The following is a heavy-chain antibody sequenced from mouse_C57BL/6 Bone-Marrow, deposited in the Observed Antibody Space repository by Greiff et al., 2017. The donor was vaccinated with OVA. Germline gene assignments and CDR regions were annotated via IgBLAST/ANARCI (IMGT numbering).Heavy chain of an antibody. CDR2: IDPSDSYT. CDR1: GYTFTSYW. CDR3: ARSGYYGSREVLYYFDY. J-gene: IGHJ2*01. Sequence: QVQLQQPGAELVMPGASVKLSCKASGYTFTSYWMHWVKQRPGQGLEWIGEIDPSDSYTNYNQKFKGKSTLTVDKSSSTAYMQLSSLTSEDSAVYYCARSGYYGSREVLYYFDYWGQGTTLTVSS. D-gene: IGHD1-1*01. V-gene: IGHV1-69*01.